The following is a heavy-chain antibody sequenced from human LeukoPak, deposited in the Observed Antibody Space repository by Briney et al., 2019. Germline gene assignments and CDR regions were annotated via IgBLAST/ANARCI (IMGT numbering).Heavy chain of an antibody. D-gene: IGHD3-10*01. CDR3: AKGGLLWFGNYYYMDV. J-gene: IGHJ6*03. Sequence: PGGSLRLSCAASGFTFSNAWMSWVRQAPGKGLEWVGRIKSKTDGGTTDYAAPVKGRFTISRDDSKNTLYLQMNSLRAEDTAVYYCAKGGLLWFGNYYYMDVWGKGTTVTVSS. CDR1: GFTFSNAW. V-gene: IGHV3-15*01. CDR2: IKSKTDGGTT.